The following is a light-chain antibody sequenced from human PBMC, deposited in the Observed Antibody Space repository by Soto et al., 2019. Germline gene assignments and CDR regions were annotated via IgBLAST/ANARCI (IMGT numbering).Light chain of an antibody. CDR2: KAS. CDR1: QSISSW. CDR3: QQYNSYPFT. V-gene: IGKV1-5*03. Sequence: DIQMTQSPSTLSASVGDRVTITCRASQSISSWLAWYQQKPGKAPKLLIYKASSLESGVPSRFSGSGSGTEYTPTINSLQPDDFATYYCQQYNSYPFTFRPGTKKDI. J-gene: IGKJ3*01.